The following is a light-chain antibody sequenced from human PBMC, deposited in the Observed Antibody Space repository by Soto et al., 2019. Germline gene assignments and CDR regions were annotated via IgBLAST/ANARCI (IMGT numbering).Light chain of an antibody. CDR2: DVN. CDR1: SSDVGAYNY. V-gene: IGLV2-14*01. J-gene: IGLJ2*01. Sequence: QSVLTQPASVSGSPGQSMTISCTGTSSDVGAYNYVSWYQQHPGKAPKLMIYDVNIRPSGVSNRFSGSKSGNTASLTISGLKAEDEADYYCTSWATSTTMKFGGGTKLTVL. CDR3: TSWATSTTMK.